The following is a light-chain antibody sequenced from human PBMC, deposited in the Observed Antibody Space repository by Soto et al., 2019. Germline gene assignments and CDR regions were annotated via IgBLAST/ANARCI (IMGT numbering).Light chain of an antibody. CDR3: SSYPSSSTLV. CDR1: SSDVGGYNY. V-gene: IGLV2-14*01. Sequence: QSVLTQPASVSGSPGQSITISCTGTSSDVGGYNYVSWYQQHPGKAPKLMIYDVSNRPPGVSNRFSGSKSGNTASLTISGLQAEDEADYFCSSYPSSSTLVFGTGTKLTVL. J-gene: IGLJ1*01. CDR2: DVS.